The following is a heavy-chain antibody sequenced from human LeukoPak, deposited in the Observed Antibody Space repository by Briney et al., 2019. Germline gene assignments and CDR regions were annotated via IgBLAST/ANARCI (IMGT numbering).Heavy chain of an antibody. Sequence: PSETLSLTCAVSGGSISSSNWWSWVRQPPGKGLEWIGEIYHSGSTNYNPSLKSRVTISVDTSKNQFSLKLTSVTAADTAVYYCARAARDCSGDSCYLGLHFDYWGQGTLVTVSS. CDR3: ARAARDCSGDSCYLGLHFDY. J-gene: IGHJ4*02. CDR2: IYHSGST. V-gene: IGHV4-4*02. CDR1: GGSISSSNW. D-gene: IGHD2-15*01.